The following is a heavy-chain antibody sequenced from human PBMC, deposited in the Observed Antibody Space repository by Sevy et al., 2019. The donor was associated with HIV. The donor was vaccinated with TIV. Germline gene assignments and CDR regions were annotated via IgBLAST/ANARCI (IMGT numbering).Heavy chain of an antibody. D-gene: IGHD3-3*01. CDR3: AREGYDFWSGYWKDAFDI. CDR1: GFTFSSYA. Sequence: GGSLRLSCAASGFTFSSYAMHWVRQAPGKGLEWVAVISYDGSNKYYADSVKGRFTISRDNSKNTLYLQMTSLRAEDTAVYYCAREGYDFWSGYWKDAFDIWGQGTMVTVSS. CDR2: ISYDGSNK. J-gene: IGHJ3*02. V-gene: IGHV3-30-3*01.